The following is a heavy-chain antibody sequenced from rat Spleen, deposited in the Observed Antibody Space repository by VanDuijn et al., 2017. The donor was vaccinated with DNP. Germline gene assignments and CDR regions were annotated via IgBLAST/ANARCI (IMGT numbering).Heavy chain of an antibody. Sequence: EVQLVESGGGLVQPGRSLKLSCAVSGITFSDHNMAWVRQAPKKSLEWVATISYDGSDTYYRDSMKGRFTISRDNAKSTLYLQMDSLRSEDTATYYCAGRPPPTRGPFDDWGQGVTVTVSS. CDR2: ISYDGSDT. CDR1: GITFSDHN. V-gene: IGHV5-7*01. J-gene: IGHJ2*01. D-gene: IGHD4-3*01. CDR3: AGRPPPTRGPFDD.